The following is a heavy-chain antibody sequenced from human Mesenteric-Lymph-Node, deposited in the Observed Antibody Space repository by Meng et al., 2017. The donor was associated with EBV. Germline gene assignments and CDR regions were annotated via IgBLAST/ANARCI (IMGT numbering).Heavy chain of an antibody. D-gene: IGHD3-3*02. CDR2: ISSRSSTI. Sequence: QGQRVESGGGLVKPGGSLRLSCGASGFTFSDYYMTWVRQAPGKGLEWVSYISSRSSTIYYADSVKGRFTISRDNSKNMLHLQMDSLRVEDTAVYYCAKAVGSISWSFDYWGQGTLVTVSS. CDR3: AKAVGSISWSFDY. J-gene: IGHJ4*02. V-gene: IGHV3-11*04. CDR1: GFTFSDYY.